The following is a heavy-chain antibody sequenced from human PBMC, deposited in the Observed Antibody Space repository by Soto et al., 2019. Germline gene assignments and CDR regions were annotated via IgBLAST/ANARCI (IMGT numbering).Heavy chain of an antibody. CDR2: VNHNGRN. CDR1: GGSFSGYF. V-gene: IGHV4-34*01. J-gene: IGHJ3*02. Sequence: SETLSLTCAVYGGSFSGYFWNWIRQTPGKGLEWIGKVNHNGRNNYNPSLKSRVTISLDMSKNQISLKLTSVTAADTAVYFCARHRVEAANTGAYDAFDIWGQGTMVTVSS. D-gene: IGHD6-13*01. CDR3: ARHRVEAANTGAYDAFDI.